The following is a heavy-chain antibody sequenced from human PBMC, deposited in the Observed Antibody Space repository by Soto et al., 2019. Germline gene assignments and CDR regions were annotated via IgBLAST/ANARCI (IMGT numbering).Heavy chain of an antibody. Sequence: EGQLLESGGGLVQPGGSLRLSCAASGFTFSTYTMHWVRQAPGKGLEWVSGVSGGDGSTYYADSLKGRFSISRDNAKNTVDLQINSLTAEDTAVYSCTKQGYYWYFDIWGRGTLVTVSS. CDR3: TKQGYYWYFDI. D-gene: IGHD5-12*01. V-gene: IGHV3-23*01. CDR2: VSGGDGST. CDR1: GFTFSTYT. J-gene: IGHJ2*01.